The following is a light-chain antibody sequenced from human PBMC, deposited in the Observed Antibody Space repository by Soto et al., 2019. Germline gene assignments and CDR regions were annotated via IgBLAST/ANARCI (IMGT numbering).Light chain of an antibody. V-gene: IGKV1-5*03. Sequence: DIQMTQSPSTLSASVGDRVTITCRASQNIRDWLAWYQQKPGKAPELLIYSASGLESGVPSRFSGSGSGTEFALSIRSLQPYDFATYYCQEYNGDSGLTFGGGTKVEIK. CDR3: QEYNGDSGLT. CDR2: SAS. J-gene: IGKJ4*01. CDR1: QNIRDW.